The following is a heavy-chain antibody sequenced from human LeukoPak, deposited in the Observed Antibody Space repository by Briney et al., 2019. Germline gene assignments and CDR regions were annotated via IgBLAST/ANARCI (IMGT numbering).Heavy chain of an antibody. J-gene: IGHJ6*04. CDR2: INHSGST. Sequence: SETLSLTCAVYGGSFSGYYWSWIRQPPGKGLEWIGEINHSGSTNYNPSLKSRVTISVDTSKNQFSLKLSSVTAADTAVYYCARGFNAVAEGLSGIDVWGKGTTVTVSS. D-gene: IGHD2-15*01. CDR3: ARGFNAVAEGLSGIDV. CDR1: GGSFSGYY. V-gene: IGHV4-34*01.